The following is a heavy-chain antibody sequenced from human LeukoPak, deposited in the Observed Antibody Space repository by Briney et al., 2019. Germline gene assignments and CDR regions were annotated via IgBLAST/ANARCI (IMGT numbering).Heavy chain of an antibody. CDR3: ARGNDYGDPLDY. V-gene: IGHV1-18*01. J-gene: IGHJ4*02. D-gene: IGHD4-17*01. CDR1: GYSFRTHG. CDR2: ISSYNGNT. Sequence: ASVKVSCKPSGYSFRTHGLSWVRQAPGQGLEWMGWISSYNGNTNYAQKVQGRLTMTTDTSTSTAYMELRSLRSDDTAVYYCARGNDYGDPLDYWGQGTQVTVSS.